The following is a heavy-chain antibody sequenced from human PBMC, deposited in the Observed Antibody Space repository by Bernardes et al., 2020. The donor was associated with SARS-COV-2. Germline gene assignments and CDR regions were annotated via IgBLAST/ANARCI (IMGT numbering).Heavy chain of an antibody. J-gene: IGHJ4*02. CDR1: AFSFSNYW. D-gene: IGHD3-22*01. V-gene: IGHV3-74*01. CDR3: TRGPVSGYGSFGV. CDR2: INTVGSTT. Sequence: GGSLRLSCAASAFSFSNYWMHWVRQVPGEGLVWVSRINTVGSTTNYADSVKGRFTISRDNAKNTLYLQMYSLSAEDTAVYYCTRGPVSGYGSFGVWGQGTLVTVSS.